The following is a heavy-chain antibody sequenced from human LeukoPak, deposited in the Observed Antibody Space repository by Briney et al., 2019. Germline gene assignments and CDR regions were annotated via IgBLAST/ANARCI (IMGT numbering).Heavy chain of an antibody. CDR2: IYYTGST. CDR1: GGSISSYY. J-gene: IGHJ4*02. Sequence: PSETLSLTCTVSGGSISSYYWSWIRQPPGKGLEYVGYIYYTGSTDYNPSLKSRVAISVDTSKNQFSLKLSSVTAADTAVYYCASRPRSYAFDYWGQGTLVTVSS. D-gene: IGHD1-26*01. CDR3: ASRPRSYAFDY. V-gene: IGHV4-59*08.